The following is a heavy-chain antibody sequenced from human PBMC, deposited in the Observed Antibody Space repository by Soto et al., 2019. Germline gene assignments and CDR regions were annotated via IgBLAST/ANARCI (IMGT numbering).Heavy chain of an antibody. V-gene: IGHV1-18*01. CDR3: ARVVGALGHWFDP. J-gene: IGHJ5*02. CDR1: GYTFTSYG. CDR2: ISAYNGNT. D-gene: IGHD2-15*01. Sequence: QVQLVQSGAEVKKPGASVKVSCKASGYTFTSYGISWVRQAPGQGLEWMGRISAYNGNTNYAQMLQGRVTMTTDTSTSTADMELRSLRSDDTAVYYCARVVGALGHWFDPWGQGTLVTVSS.